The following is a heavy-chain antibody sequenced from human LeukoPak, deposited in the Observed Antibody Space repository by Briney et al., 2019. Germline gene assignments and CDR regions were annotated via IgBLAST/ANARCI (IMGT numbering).Heavy chain of an antibody. CDR1: GYTFTSYG. Sequence: ASVKVSCKASGYTFTSYGISWVRQAPGQGLEWMGWISAYNGNTNYAQKLQGRVTMTTDASTSTAYMELRSLRSDDTAVYYCAREGYYDFWSGLSPDYYYYYMDVWGKGTTVTVSS. CDR2: ISAYNGNT. CDR3: AREGYYDFWSGLSPDYYYYYMDV. V-gene: IGHV1-18*01. J-gene: IGHJ6*03. D-gene: IGHD3-3*01.